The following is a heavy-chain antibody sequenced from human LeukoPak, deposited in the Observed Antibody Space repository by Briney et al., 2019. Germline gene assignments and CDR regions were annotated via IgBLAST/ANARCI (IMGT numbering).Heavy chain of an antibody. Sequence: PSETLSLTCTVSGGSISSYYWSWIRQPPGKGLEWIGYIYYSGSTNYNPSLKSRVTISVDTSKNQFSLKLSSVTAADTAVYYCARIGPLGYFDWLSPYYFDYWGQGTLVTVPS. J-gene: IGHJ4*02. V-gene: IGHV4-59*01. D-gene: IGHD3-9*01. CDR1: GGSISSYY. CDR2: IYYSGST. CDR3: ARIGPLGYFDWLSPYYFDY.